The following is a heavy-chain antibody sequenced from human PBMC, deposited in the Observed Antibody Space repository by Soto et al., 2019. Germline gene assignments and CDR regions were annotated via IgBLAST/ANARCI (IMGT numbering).Heavy chain of an antibody. CDR3: ARVAGVAYCGGDCYHFDY. Sequence: QVQLQESGPGLVKPSQTLSLTCTVSGDSFSSDDYYWSWIRQPPGKGLEWIGYISYRVDTYYSPSLKSRVTMSIDTSKNQFSLNVSSVTAADTAVYHCARVAGVAYCGGDCYHFDYWGQGTLVTVSS. J-gene: IGHJ4*02. CDR1: GDSFSSDDYY. V-gene: IGHV4-30-4*01. CDR2: ISYRVDT. D-gene: IGHD2-21*02.